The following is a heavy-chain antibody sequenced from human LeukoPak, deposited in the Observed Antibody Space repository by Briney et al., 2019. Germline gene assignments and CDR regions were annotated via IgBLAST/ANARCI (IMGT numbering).Heavy chain of an antibody. V-gene: IGHV4-38-2*02. D-gene: IGHD5-24*01. CDR3: ARHRSGWLQSSFDY. J-gene: IGHJ4*02. Sequence: PSETLSLTCTVSGYSISSGYYWGWIRQPPGKGLEWIGSIFHSGTTYYNPSLKSRVTISVDTSKKQFSLKLRSVTAADTAVYYCARHRSGWLQSSFDYWGQGTLVTVSS. CDR2: IFHSGTT. CDR1: GYSISSGYY.